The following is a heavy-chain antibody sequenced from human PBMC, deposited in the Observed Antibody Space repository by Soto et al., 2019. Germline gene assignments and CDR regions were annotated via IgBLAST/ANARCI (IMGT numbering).Heavy chain of an antibody. CDR2: IYYSGST. D-gene: IGHD2-15*01. CDR3: ATGLGYCSGGSCYYPAYFQH. CDR1: GGSISSGDYY. V-gene: IGHV4-30-4*01. Sequence: QVQLQESGPGLVKPSQTLSLTCTVSGGSISSGDYYWSWIRQPPGKGLEWIGYIYYSGSTYYNPSLKSRVTISVDTSKNQCSLKLSSVTAADTAVYYCATGLGYCSGGSCYYPAYFQHWGQGTLVTVSS. J-gene: IGHJ1*01.